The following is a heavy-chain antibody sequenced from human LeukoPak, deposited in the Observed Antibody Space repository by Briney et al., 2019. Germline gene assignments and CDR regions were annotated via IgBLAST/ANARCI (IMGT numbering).Heavy chain of an antibody. CDR1: GDSISSYY. D-gene: IGHD3-22*01. V-gene: IGHV4-59*01. CDR2: IYYSGST. CDR3: ARGPPTYYYDPRGAFDI. J-gene: IGHJ3*02. Sequence: SESLSLTCTVSGDSISSYYWSWIRQPPGKGLEWIGYIYYSGSTNYNPSLKSRVTISVDTSKNQFSLKLSSVTAADTAVYYCARGPPTYYYDPRGAFDIWGQGTMVTVSS.